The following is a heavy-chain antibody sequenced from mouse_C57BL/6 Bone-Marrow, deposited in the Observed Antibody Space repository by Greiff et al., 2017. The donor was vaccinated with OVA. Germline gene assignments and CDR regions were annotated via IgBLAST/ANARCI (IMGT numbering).Heavy chain of an antibody. CDR3: TIGDGYYED. Sequence: VQLQQSGAELVRPGASVKLSCTASGFNIKDDYMHWVKQRPEQGLEWIGWIDPENGDTEYASKFQGKATISADTASNTAYLQLIILTSEDTAVYYCTIGDGYYEDWGQGTTLTVSS. CDR2: IDPENGDT. D-gene: IGHD2-3*01. CDR1: GFNIKDDY. J-gene: IGHJ2*01. V-gene: IGHV14-4*01.